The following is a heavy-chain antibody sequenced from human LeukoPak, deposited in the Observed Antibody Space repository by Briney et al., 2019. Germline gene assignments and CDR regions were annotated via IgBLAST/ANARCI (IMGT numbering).Heavy chain of an antibody. J-gene: IGHJ6*02. D-gene: IGHD3-9*01. CDR2: IWYDGSNK. CDR3: ARHYDILTGPRPYGMDV. Sequence: PGRSLRLSCAASGFTFSSYGMHWVRQAPGKGLEWVAVIWYDGSNKYYADSVKGRFTISRHNFKNTLYLQMNSLRAEDTAVYYCARHYDILTGPRPYGMDVWGQGTTVTVSS. V-gene: IGHV3-33*01. CDR1: GFTFSSYG.